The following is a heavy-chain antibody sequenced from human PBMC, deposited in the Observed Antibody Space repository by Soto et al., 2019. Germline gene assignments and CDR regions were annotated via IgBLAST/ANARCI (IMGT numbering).Heavy chain of an antibody. CDR3: ASLFQSYYYGSGRGDY. CDR2: ISYDGSNK. V-gene: IGHV3-30-3*01. J-gene: IGHJ4*02. D-gene: IGHD3-10*01. Sequence: GGSLRLSCAASGFTFSSYAMHWVRQAPGKGLEWVAVISYDGSNKYYADSVKGRFTISRDNSKNTLYLQMNSLRAEDTAVYYCASLFQSYYYGSGRGDYWGQGTLVTVSS. CDR1: GFTFSSYA.